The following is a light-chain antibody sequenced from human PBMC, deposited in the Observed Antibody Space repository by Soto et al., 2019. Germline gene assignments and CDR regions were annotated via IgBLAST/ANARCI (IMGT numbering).Light chain of an antibody. CDR1: SSNIGAGYD. CDR2: GNS. J-gene: IGLJ1*01. CDR3: QSYDSSLSGSGV. V-gene: IGLV1-40*01. Sequence: QSVLTQPPSVSGAPGQMVTISCTGSSSNIGAGYDVHWYQQLPGTAPKLLIYGNSNRPSGVPDRFSGSKSGTSASLAITGLQAEDEADYYCQSYDSSLSGSGVFGNGTKVTVL.